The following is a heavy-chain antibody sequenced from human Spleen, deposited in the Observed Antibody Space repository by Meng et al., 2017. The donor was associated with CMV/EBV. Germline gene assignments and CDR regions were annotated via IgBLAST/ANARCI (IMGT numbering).Heavy chain of an antibody. J-gene: IGHJ4*02. CDR3: ARVSGSGSYLL. D-gene: IGHD3-10*01. V-gene: IGHV1-18*01. Sequence: QVELVQSGAEVNKPGASVNLSCKASGYTFSHSFISWVRQAPGQGLEWMGRITTYNDNTKYGQKFQGRVTMTTDTSTRTVYMELRSLRSDDTAIYYCARVSGSGSYLLWGQGTLVTVSS. CDR2: ITTYNDNT. CDR1: GYTFSHSF.